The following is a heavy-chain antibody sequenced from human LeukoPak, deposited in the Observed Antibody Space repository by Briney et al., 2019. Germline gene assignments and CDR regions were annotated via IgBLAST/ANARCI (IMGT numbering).Heavy chain of an antibody. CDR2: IIPIFGTA. Sequence: GSSVKVSFKASGGTFSSYAISWVRQAPGQGLEWMGRIIPIFGTANYAQKFQGRVTITTDESTSTAYMELSSLRSEDTAVYYCAGTPYYYDSSGYYYDDYFDYWGQGTLVTVSS. D-gene: IGHD3-22*01. CDR1: GGTFSSYA. V-gene: IGHV1-69*05. CDR3: AGTPYYYDSSGYYYDDYFDY. J-gene: IGHJ4*02.